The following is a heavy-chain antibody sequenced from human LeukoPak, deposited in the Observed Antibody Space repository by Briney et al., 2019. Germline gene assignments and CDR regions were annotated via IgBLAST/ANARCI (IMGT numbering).Heavy chain of an antibody. V-gene: IGHV3-33*06. D-gene: IGHD2-2*01. CDR1: GFTFSSYG. Sequence: GGSLRLSXAASGFTFSSYGMHWVRQAPGKGLEWVAVIWYDGSNKYYADSVKGRFTISRDNSKNTLYLQMNSLRAEDTAVYYCAKDSPNCSSTSCYPGWFDPWGQGTLVTVSS. CDR3: AKDSPNCSSTSCYPGWFDP. J-gene: IGHJ5*02. CDR2: IWYDGSNK.